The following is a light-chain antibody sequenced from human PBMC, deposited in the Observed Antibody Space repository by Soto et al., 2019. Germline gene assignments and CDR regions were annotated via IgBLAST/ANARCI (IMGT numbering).Light chain of an antibody. CDR2: AAS. V-gene: IGKV1-39*01. CDR1: QSISYS. CDR3: QESISNLGT. Sequence: DIQMTQSPSSLSASVGESGTFTCRASQSISYSLNWFQQKPGKAPKVLIYAASSLPSGVPSRFSGSGSGTEFTLTINSLQREDFATYYCQESISNLGTFGPGTTVDIK. J-gene: IGKJ3*01.